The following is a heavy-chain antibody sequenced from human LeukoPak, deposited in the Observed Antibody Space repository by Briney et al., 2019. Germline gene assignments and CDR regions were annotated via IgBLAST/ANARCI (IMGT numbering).Heavy chain of an antibody. J-gene: IGHJ3*02. Sequence: PGGSLRLSCAASGFTFSSYAMSWVRQAPGKGLEWVSAISGSGDSTYYGDSVKGRFTISRDNSKNTLSLQMNSLRAEDTAIYYCAKALSTTMTTVSFDIWGQGTMVTVSS. CDR1: GFTFSSYA. CDR2: ISGSGDST. V-gene: IGHV3-23*01. D-gene: IGHD4-17*01. CDR3: AKALSTTMTTVSFDI.